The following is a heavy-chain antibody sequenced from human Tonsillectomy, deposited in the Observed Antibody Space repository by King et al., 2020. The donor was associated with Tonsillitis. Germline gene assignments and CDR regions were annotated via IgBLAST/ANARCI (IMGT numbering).Heavy chain of an antibody. Sequence: VQLVVSGRGLVQPGGSLKLSCAASGFTFSGSAMHWVRQASGKGLEWVGRIRSKANSYATAYAASVKGRFTISRDDSKNTAYLQMNSLKTEDTAVYYCTRLHYYGSGDTDFWGQGTLVTVSS. CDR2: IRSKANSYAT. CDR3: TRLHYYGSGDTDF. CDR1: GFTFSGSA. J-gene: IGHJ4*02. D-gene: IGHD3-10*01. V-gene: IGHV3-73*02.